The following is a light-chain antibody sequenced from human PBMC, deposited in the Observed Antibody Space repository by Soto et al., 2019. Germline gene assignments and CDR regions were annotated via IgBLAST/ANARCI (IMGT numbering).Light chain of an antibody. CDR2: EVT. J-gene: IGLJ1*01. Sequence: QSALTQPASVSGSPGQSITISCTGSNSDVGSHNSVSWYQQHPGKAPKLIIYEVTNRPSGVSDRFSGSKSGNTASLTISGLQAEDEADYYCSSYTSNTTPCVFGTGTKLTVL. CDR1: NSDVGSHNS. V-gene: IGLV2-14*01. CDR3: SSYTSNTTPCV.